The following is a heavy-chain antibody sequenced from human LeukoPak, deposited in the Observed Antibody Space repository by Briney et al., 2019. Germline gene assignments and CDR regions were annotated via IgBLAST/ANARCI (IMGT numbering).Heavy chain of an antibody. V-gene: IGHV1-2*02. Sequence: ASVKVSCKASGYTFTSYSVTWVRQAPGQGLEWMGWINPNSGGTNYAQKFQGRVTMTRDTSISTAYMELSRLRSDDTAVYYCARSGLHPNYYYYMDVWGKGTTVTVSS. J-gene: IGHJ6*03. CDR1: GYTFTSYS. CDR3: ARSGLHPNYYYYMDV. D-gene: IGHD2-8*01. CDR2: INPNSGGT.